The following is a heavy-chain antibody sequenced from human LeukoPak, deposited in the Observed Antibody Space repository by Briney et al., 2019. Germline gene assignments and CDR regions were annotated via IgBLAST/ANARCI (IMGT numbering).Heavy chain of an antibody. CDR3: APQTMILVL. D-gene: IGHD3-22*01. V-gene: IGHV3-7*01. CDR2: IKEDGSKT. CDR1: GFTFNTHW. J-gene: IGHJ4*02. Sequence: GGSLRLSCVASGFTFNTHWVSWVRQAPGKGLEWVANIKEDGSKTDYVDFVKGRFTISRDNAKNSVFLQMNSLRAEDTAVYYCAPQTMILVLGGQGTLVTVSS.